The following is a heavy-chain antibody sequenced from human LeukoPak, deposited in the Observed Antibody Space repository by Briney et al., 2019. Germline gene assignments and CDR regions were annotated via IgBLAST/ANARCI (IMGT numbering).Heavy chain of an antibody. J-gene: IGHJ5*02. Sequence: ASVKVSCKASGYTFTGYYMHWVRQAPGQELEWMGWINPNRGGTNYAQKFQGRVTMTRDTSISTAYMELSRLRSDDTAVYYCARDQRFLEWLLTGWFDPWGQGTLVTVSS. D-gene: IGHD3-3*01. CDR3: ARDQRFLEWLLTGWFDP. V-gene: IGHV1-2*02. CDR2: INPNRGGT. CDR1: GYTFTGYY.